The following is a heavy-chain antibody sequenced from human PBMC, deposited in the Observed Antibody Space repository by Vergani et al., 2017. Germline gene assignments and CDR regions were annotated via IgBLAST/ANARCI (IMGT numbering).Heavy chain of an antibody. J-gene: IGHJ6*02. D-gene: IGHD2-2*01. CDR2: INPNSGGT. Sequence: QVQLVQSGAEVKKPGASVKVSCKASGYTFTSYYMHWVRQAPGQGLEWMGWINPNSGGTNYAQKFQGRVTMTRDTSISTAYMELSRLRSDDTAVYYCASTGGYCSSTSCYDGYYYYYGMDVWGQGTTVTVSS. CDR1: GYTFTSYY. CDR3: ASTGGYCSSTSCYDGYYYYYGMDV. V-gene: IGHV1-2*02.